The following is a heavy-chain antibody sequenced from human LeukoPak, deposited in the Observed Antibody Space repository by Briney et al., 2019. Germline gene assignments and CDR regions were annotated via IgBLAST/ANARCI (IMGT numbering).Heavy chain of an antibody. J-gene: IGHJ4*02. V-gene: IGHV3-49*04. CDR2: IRSKVYGETT. Sequence: GGSLRLSCTGSGVTFPDYAMSWVRQAPGKGLEWVGFIRSKVYGETTEYAASVKGRFTISRDDSKNIAYLQMNSLKTEDTAMYYCSREYYGEDYWGQGTLITVSS. D-gene: IGHD3-10*01. CDR3: SREYYGEDY. CDR1: GVTFPDYA.